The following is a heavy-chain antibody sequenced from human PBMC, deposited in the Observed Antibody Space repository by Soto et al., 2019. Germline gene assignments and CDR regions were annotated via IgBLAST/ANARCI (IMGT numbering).Heavy chain of an antibody. V-gene: IGHV4-39*01. Sequence: SETLSLTCTDSGGSISSSSYYWGWIRQPPGRGLEWIGSIYYSGSTYYNPSLKSRVTISVDTSKNQFSLKLSSVTAADTAVYYCASGKSPPYFDYGGQETLVTFSS. CDR3: ASGKSPPYFDY. J-gene: IGHJ4*02. CDR2: IYYSGST. D-gene: IGHD2-15*01. CDR1: GGSISSSSYY.